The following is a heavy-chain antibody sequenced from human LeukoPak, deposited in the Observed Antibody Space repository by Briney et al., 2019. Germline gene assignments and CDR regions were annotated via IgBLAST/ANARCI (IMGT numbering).Heavy chain of an antibody. V-gene: IGHV1-2*02. D-gene: IGHD6-13*01. CDR2: INPNSGGT. CDR1: GYTFTGYY. CDR3: ARDLYSSSWYSEVDNGFDP. J-gene: IGHJ5*02. Sequence: ASVKVSCKASGYTFTGYYMHWVRQAPGQGLEWMGWINPNSGGTNYAQKFQGRVTMTRDTSISTAYMELSRLRSDDTAVYYCARDLYSSSWYSEVDNGFDPWGQGTLVTVSS.